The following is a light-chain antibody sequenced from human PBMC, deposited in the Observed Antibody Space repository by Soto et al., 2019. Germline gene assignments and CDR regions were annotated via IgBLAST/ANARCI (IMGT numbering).Light chain of an antibody. CDR3: SSYTTSNTRQIV. V-gene: IGLV2-14*01. Sequence: QSVRNQPASVSGAPGQSITISCTGTSSDGVGYNYVSWYQQHPGKAPKFMIYDVSNRPSGVSNRFSGSKSGNTASLTISGLQAEDEADYYCSSYTTSNTRQIVFGTGTKVTVL. CDR2: DVS. CDR1: SSDGVGYNY. J-gene: IGLJ1*01.